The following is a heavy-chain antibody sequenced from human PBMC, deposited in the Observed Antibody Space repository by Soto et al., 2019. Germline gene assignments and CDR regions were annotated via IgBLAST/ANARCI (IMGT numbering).Heavy chain of an antibody. Sequence: QVQLQESGPGLVKPSETLSLTCTVSGGSVSSGSYYWSWIRQPPGKGLEWIGYIYYSGSTNYNPSLKRRVTISVDTSKNQFSLKLSSVTAADTAVYYCARDQDDYVWGSYRSPPNWFDPWGQGTLVTVSS. CDR2: IYYSGST. D-gene: IGHD3-16*02. CDR3: ARDQDDYVWGSYRSPPNWFDP. V-gene: IGHV4-61*01. J-gene: IGHJ5*02. CDR1: GGSVSSGSYY.